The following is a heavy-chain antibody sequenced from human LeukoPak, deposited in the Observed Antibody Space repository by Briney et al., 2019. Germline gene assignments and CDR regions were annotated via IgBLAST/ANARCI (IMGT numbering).Heavy chain of an antibody. CDR3: ARGQWFRAF. D-gene: IGHD3-10*01. J-gene: IGHJ4*02. Sequence: SETLCLTCAVYGGSFSGYYWTWIRQPPGKGLEWIGEIHYSGSATYNPSLKSRVTISVDTSKNQFSLKMNSVTAADTAVYYCARGQWFRAFWSRGTPVTVSS. CDR2: IHYSGSA. CDR1: GGSFSGYY. V-gene: IGHV4-34*01.